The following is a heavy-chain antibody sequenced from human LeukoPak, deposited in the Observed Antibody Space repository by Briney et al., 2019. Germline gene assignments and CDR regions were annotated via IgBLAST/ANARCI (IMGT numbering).Heavy chain of an antibody. CDR3: ARDPPNSGYALDV. D-gene: IGHD7-27*01. CDR1: GYTFTSYG. V-gene: IGHV1-69*13. CDR2: IIPIFGTA. J-gene: IGHJ3*01. Sequence: SVKVSCKASGYTFTSYGISWVRQAPGQGLEWMGWIIPIFGTANYAQKFQGRVTITADESTSTAYMELSSLRSEDTAVYYCARDPPNSGYALDVWGQGTMVTVSS.